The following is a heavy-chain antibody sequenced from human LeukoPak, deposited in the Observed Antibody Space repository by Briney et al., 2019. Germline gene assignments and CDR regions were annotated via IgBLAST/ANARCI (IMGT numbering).Heavy chain of an antibody. CDR1: GFTFSSYE. Sequence: GGSLRLSCAASGFTFSSYEMNWVRQAPGKGLEWVSYISSSGSTIYYADSVKGRFTISRDNAKNSLNLQMNSLRAEDTAVYYCARPRGCGSSRCNNFDYWGQGTLVTVSS. V-gene: IGHV3-48*03. D-gene: IGHD2-2*01. CDR3: ARPRGCGSSRCNNFDY. CDR2: ISSSGSTI. J-gene: IGHJ4*02.